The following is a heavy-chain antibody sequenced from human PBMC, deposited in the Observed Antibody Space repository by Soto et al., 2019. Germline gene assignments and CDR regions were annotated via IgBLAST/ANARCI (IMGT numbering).Heavy chain of an antibody. CDR3: ANHYDILTGYWRAGAFDI. D-gene: IGHD3-9*01. CDR1: GGSISSGGYY. Sequence: QVQLQESGPGLVKPSQTLSLTCTVSGGSISSGGYYWSWIRQHPGKGLEWIGYIYYSGSTYYNLSLKSRVTISVDTSKNQFSLKPSSVTAADTAVYYCANHYDILTGYWRAGAFDIWGQGTMVTVSS. V-gene: IGHV4-31*03. J-gene: IGHJ3*02. CDR2: IYYSGST.